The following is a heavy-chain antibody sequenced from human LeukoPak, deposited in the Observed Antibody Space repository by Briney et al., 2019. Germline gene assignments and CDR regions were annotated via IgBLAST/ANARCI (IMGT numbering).Heavy chain of an antibody. D-gene: IGHD1-1*01. Sequence: ASVKVSCQAFGYTFGTSSISWVRQAPGQRLEWMGWISPANGNTHYEQGVQGRVTMTTDTSRSTAYMELRKLRSDDTAMYYCTRVRDSNNWWGAFDIWGQGTMVTVSS. CDR1: GYTFGTSS. J-gene: IGHJ3*02. CDR3: TRVRDSNNWWGAFDI. CDR2: ISPANGNT. V-gene: IGHV1-18*01.